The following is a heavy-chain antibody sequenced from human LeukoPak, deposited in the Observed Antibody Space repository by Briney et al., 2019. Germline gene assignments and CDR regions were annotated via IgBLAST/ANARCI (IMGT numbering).Heavy chain of an antibody. V-gene: IGHV1-46*01. CDR2: INPTGGST. D-gene: IGHD1-26*01. Sequence: ASVKVSCKASGYTFPSYFVHWVRQAPGQGLEWMGIINPTGGSTTYAQKFQGRVTMTRDTSTSTVYMELRSLRSDDTAVYYCAREGYSGSYAAAFDIWGQGTMVTVSS. J-gene: IGHJ3*02. CDR1: GYTFPSYF. CDR3: AREGYSGSYAAAFDI.